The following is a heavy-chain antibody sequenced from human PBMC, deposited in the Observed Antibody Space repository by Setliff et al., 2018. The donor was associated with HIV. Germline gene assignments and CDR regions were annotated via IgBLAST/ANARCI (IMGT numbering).Heavy chain of an antibody. CDR2: INPNSGGT. Sequence: SVKVSCKASGYTFTDYYVHWVRQAPGQGLEWLGWINPNSGGTRYAQKFQGRVTMTRDTSISTAYMELTRLRSDDTAVYSCARGGDDYGPGTWTFDSWGQGTLVTVSS. CDR1: GYTFTDYY. CDR3: ARGGDDYGPGTWTFDS. J-gene: IGHJ4*02. V-gene: IGHV1-2*02. D-gene: IGHD3-10*01.